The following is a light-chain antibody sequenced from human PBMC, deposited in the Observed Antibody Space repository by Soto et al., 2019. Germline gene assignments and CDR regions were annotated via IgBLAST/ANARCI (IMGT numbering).Light chain of an antibody. V-gene: IGKV3-15*01. CDR1: QSVSSN. J-gene: IGKJ4*01. CDR3: QQYNNWLALT. Sequence: EIVMTQSPATLSVSPGGRATLSCRASQSVSSNLAWYQQKPGQAPRLLIYGASTRATGIPARFSGSGSGTEFTLTISSLQSEDFAVYYCQQYNNWLALTFGGGTKVKIK. CDR2: GAS.